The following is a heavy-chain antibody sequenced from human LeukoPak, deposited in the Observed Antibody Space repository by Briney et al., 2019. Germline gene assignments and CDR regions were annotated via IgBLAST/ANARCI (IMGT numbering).Heavy chain of an antibody. CDR3: ARGYDYYDSSGYYY. J-gene: IGHJ4*02. Sequence: GGSLRLSCAASGFTFSNYAMSWVRQAPGKGLEWVSVISGSGGTAYRADSVKGRFTISRDNAKNSLYLQMNSLRDEDTAVYYCARGYDYYDSSGYYYWGQGTLVTVSS. V-gene: IGHV3-23*01. CDR2: ISGSGGTA. CDR1: GFTFSNYA. D-gene: IGHD3-22*01.